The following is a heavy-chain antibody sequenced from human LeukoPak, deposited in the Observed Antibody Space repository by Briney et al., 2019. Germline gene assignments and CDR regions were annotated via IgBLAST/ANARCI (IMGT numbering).Heavy chain of an antibody. CDR3: AELGITMIGGV. V-gene: IGHV3-48*03. CDR1: RFTFSSYW. J-gene: IGHJ6*04. CDR2: ISSSGSTI. Sequence: GGSLRLSCAASRFTFSSYWMSWVRQAPGKGLEWVSYISSSGSTIYYADSVKGRFTISRDNAKNSLYLQMNSLRAEDTAVYYCAELGITMIGGVWGKGTTVTVSS. D-gene: IGHD3-10*01.